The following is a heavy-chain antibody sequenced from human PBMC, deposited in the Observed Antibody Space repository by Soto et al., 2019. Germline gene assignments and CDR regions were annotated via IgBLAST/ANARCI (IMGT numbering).Heavy chain of an antibody. CDR1: GGSISSGGYS. Sequence: SETLSLTCAVSGGSISSGGYSWSWIRQPPGKGLEWIGYIYHSGSTYYNPSLKSRVTISVDRSKNQFSLKLSSVTAADTAVYYCASYYGDYEYFDYWGQGTLVTAPQ. V-gene: IGHV4-30-2*01. D-gene: IGHD4-17*01. CDR2: IYHSGST. J-gene: IGHJ4*02. CDR3: ASYYGDYEYFDY.